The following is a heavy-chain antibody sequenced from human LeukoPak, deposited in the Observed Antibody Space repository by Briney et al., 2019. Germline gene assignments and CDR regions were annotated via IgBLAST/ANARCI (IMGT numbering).Heavy chain of an antibody. J-gene: IGHJ5*02. CDR1: GGSFSGYY. D-gene: IGHD5-18*01. V-gene: IGHV4-34*01. CDR3: ARGLGYSYGA. Sequence: SETLSLTCAVYGGSFSGYYWSWIRQPPVNGLEWIGQINHSGSTNYNPSLKSRVTISVDTSKNQFSLKLSSVTAADTAVYYCARGLGYSYGAWGQGTLVTVSS. CDR2: INHSGST.